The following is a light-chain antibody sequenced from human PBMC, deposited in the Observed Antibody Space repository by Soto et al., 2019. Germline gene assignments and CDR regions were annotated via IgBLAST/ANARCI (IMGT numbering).Light chain of an antibody. CDR2: LAS. V-gene: IGKV3-11*01. J-gene: IGKJ1*01. Sequence: EIVLTQSPATLSSSPGDRVTLSCRASQAVNTRFAWYQHKPGQAPRLLIYLASNRAAGVPARFSGSGSGTNCALTISDVEPEDFAVYYCHQRQSWPRTFGQGTTVVIK. CDR3: HQRQSWPRT. CDR1: QAVNTR.